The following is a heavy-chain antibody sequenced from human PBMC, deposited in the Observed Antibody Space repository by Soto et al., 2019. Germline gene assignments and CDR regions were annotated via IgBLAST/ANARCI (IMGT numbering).Heavy chain of an antibody. CDR1: GYTFTSYG. D-gene: IGHD5-18*01. J-gene: IGHJ6*02. CDR3: ARDGVDTATGYYDGMDV. V-gene: IGHV1-18*01. CDR2: ISAYNGNT. Sequence: QVQLVQSGAEVKKPGASVKVSCKASGYTFTSYGISWVRQAPGQGLEWMGWISAYNGNTNYAQKLQGRVTMTTDTSTSTAYMELRSLRSDYTAVDYCARDGVDTATGYYDGMDVWGQGTTVTVSS.